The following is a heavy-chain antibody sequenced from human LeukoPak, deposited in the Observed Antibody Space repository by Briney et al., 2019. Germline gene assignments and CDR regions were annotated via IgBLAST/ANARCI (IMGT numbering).Heavy chain of an antibody. J-gene: IGHJ4*02. CDR1: GFTFSSYG. V-gene: IGHV3-30*18. CDR2: ISYDGSNK. D-gene: IGHD1-1*01. Sequence: GGSLRLSCAASGFTFSSYGMHWVRQAPGKGLEWVAVISYDGSNKYCADSVKGRFTISRDNSKNTLYLQMNSLRAEDTAVYYCAKDFKSNWPHYFDHWGQGTLVTVSS. CDR3: AKDFKSNWPHYFDH.